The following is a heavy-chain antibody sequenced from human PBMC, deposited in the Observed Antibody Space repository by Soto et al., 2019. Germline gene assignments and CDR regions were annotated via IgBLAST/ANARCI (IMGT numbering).Heavy chain of an antibody. CDR3: ARGGDVVVPTALDY. Sequence: QVQLQESGPGLVKPSGTLSLTCAVSGGSINSSNWWSWVRQPPGKGLEWIGEIYHRGSTNYHPSLKSRVTIPVDKSKNQFSLNLSSMTAADTAVYYCARGGDVVVPTALDYWGQGTLVTVSS. D-gene: IGHD2-2*01. CDR2: IYHRGST. J-gene: IGHJ4*02. V-gene: IGHV4-4*02. CDR1: GGSINSSNW.